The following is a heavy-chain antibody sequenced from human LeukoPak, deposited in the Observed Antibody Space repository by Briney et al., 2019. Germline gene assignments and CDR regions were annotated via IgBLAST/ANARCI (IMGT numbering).Heavy chain of an antibody. V-gene: IGHV4-4*07. J-gene: IGHJ2*01. D-gene: IGHD6-19*01. CDR3: ARRIGVAGHWYFDH. CDR2: VHISEPT. CDR1: GGSMSSYY. Sequence: SETLSLTCTVSGGSMSSYYWSWIRQPAGKGLEWIGRVHISEPTNYNPSLKSRVTMSLDMSKNQFSLDLNSVTAADTAVYYCARRIGVAGHWYFDHWGRGALVTVSS.